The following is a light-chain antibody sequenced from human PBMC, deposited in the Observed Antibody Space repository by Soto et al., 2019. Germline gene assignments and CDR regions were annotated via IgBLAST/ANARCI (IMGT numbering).Light chain of an antibody. J-gene: IGLJ1*01. CDR2: EVR. CDR3: SSKSPDF. CDR1: MRDVGAYNL. Sequence: QSVLTQPASVSGSAGQSITISCSGTMRDVGAYNLVSWYQQHPGTAPKLIIYEVRNRPSGISSRFSGSRSGNTASLTISGLQSEDEGDYYCSSKSPDFFGTGTKVTVL. V-gene: IGLV2-14*01.